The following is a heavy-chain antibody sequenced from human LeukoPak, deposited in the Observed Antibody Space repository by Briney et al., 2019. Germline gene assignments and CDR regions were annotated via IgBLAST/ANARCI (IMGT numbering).Heavy chain of an antibody. Sequence: SQTLSLTCTVSGGSISSGSYYWSWIRQPAGKGLEWIGRIYTSGSTDYNPSLKSRVIISIDTSKNQFSLKLSSVTAADTAVYYCARDWGLRLWYFDLWGRGTLVTVSS. CDR1: GGSISSGSYY. V-gene: IGHV4-61*02. D-gene: IGHD4-17*01. CDR3: ARDWGLRLWYFDL. CDR2: IYTSGST. J-gene: IGHJ2*01.